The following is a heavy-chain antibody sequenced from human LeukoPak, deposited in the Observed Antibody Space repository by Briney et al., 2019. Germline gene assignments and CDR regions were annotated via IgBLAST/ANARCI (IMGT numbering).Heavy chain of an antibody. Sequence: ASVKVSCKASGYTFTGYYMHWVRQAPGQGLEWLGWINPNSGGTNYAQKFQRRVTMTRDTSINTAYMELSRLTSDDTAVYYCARGAWYRSEIDYWGQGTLVTVSS. V-gene: IGHV1-2*02. CDR1: GYTFTGYY. J-gene: IGHJ4*02. D-gene: IGHD6-13*01. CDR3: ARGAWYRSEIDY. CDR2: INPNSGGT.